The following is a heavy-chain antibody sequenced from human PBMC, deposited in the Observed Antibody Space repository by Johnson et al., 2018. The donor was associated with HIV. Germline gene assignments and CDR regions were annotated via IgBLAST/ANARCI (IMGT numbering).Heavy chain of an antibody. CDR2: IRYDGSNT. J-gene: IGHJ3*02. CDR1: GFTLNSYG. D-gene: IGHD6-19*01. Sequence: QVLLVESGGGVVQPGGSLRLSCAASGFTLNSYGMHWVRQAPGKGLEWVAFIRYDGSNTYYGDSMKGRLTISRDNSKNTLFLQMNSLRAEDTAVYYCAKGSGWYSAFDIWGQGTMVTVSS. CDR3: AKGSGWYSAFDI. V-gene: IGHV3-30*02.